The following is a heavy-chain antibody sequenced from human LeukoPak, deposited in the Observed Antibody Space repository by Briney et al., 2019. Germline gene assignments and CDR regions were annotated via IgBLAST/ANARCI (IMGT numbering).Heavy chain of an antibody. CDR1: GFTFRNYE. Sequence: LTLSCAASGFTFRNYEMTWVRQAPGKGLEWIGSIYYSGSTYYNPSLKSRVTISVDTSKNQFSLKLSSVTAADTAVYYCARQRGSGYYSYYYYMDVWGKGTTVTISS. CDR3: ARQRGSGYYSYYYYMDV. V-gene: IGHV4-39*01. J-gene: IGHJ6*03. D-gene: IGHD3-22*01. CDR2: IYYSGST.